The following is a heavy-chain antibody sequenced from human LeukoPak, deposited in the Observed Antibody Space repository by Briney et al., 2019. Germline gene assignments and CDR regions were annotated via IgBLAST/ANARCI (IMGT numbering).Heavy chain of an antibody. CDR2: IYSGGST. D-gene: IGHD2-15*01. J-gene: IGHJ5*02. CDR1: GFTVSSNY. Sequence: PGGSLRLSCAASGFTVSSNYMSWVRQAPGKGLEWVSVIYSGGSTYYADSVKGRFTISRDNSKNTLYLQVNSLRAEDTAVYYCAKESDILEWFDPWGQGTLVTVSS. CDR3: AKESDILEWFDP. V-gene: IGHV3-66*02.